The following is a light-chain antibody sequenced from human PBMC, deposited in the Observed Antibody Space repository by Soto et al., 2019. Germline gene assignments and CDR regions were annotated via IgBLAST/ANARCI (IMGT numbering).Light chain of an antibody. CDR1: KSDVGSYKL. Sequence: QSVLTQRASVCGSPGQSMTFSCTGAKSDVGSYKLVSWYQHHPGKAPKLMNYEGNKRPSWVSNRFSGSKSDNTASLTISGLQAEDESDYYRCSYAGSSIFALYFFGPRTRSPS. CDR2: EGN. CDR3: CSYAGSSIFALYF. V-gene: IGLV2-23*03. J-gene: IGLJ1*01.